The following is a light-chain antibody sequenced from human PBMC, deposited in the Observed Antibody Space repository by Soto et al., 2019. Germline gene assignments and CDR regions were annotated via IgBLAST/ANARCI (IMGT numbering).Light chain of an antibody. CDR3: QHRSTSIT. V-gene: IGKV3-11*01. Sequence: VLTQSPATLSLSPGERATLSCRASQSVGTDLAWYQQKPGQAPRLLIFDAFKRAAAFPARFIGSGSGTDFTLTSSSLEPEDFAVYYCQHRSTSITFGPGTKVEIK. CDR2: DAF. CDR1: QSVGTD. J-gene: IGKJ3*01.